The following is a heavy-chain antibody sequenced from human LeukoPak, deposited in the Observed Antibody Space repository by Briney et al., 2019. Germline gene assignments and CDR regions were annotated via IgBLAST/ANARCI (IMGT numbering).Heavy chain of an antibody. Sequence: GASVKVSCKASGGTFSSYAISWVRQAPGQGLEWMGGIIPIFGTANYAQKFQGRVTITADESTSTAYMELSSLRSEDTAVYYCAGHFGAWHYFDYWGQGTLVTVSS. J-gene: IGHJ4*02. CDR2: IIPIFGTA. V-gene: IGHV1-69*13. CDR1: GGTFSSYA. CDR3: AGHFGAWHYFDY. D-gene: IGHD3-3*01.